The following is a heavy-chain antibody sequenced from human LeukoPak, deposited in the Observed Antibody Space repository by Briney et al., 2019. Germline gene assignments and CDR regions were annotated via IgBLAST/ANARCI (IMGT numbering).Heavy chain of an antibody. CDR3: ARENGFDAFDI. J-gene: IGHJ3*02. CDR1: GGSISSYY. CDR2: IYCSGST. Sequence: KPSETLSLTCTVSGGSISSYYWSWIRQPPGKGLEWIGYIYCSGSTNYNPSLKSRATISVDTSKNQFSLKLSSVTAADTAVYYCARENGFDAFDIWGQGTMVTVSS. V-gene: IGHV4-59*01.